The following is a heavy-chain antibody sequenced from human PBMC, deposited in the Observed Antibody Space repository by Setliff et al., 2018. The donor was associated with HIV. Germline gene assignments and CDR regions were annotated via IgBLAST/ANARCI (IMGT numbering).Heavy chain of an antibody. CDR2: ISSSSSYI. D-gene: IGHD3-22*01. Sequence: GGSLRLSCAASGFTFSSYSMNWVRQAPGKGLEWVSSISSSSSYIYYADSVKGRFTISRDNAKNSLYLQMHSLRAEDTAVYYCARESYYDSSGYYVPLDYWGQGTLVTVSS. CDR1: GFTFSSYS. V-gene: IGHV3-21*01. CDR3: ARESYYDSSGYYVPLDY. J-gene: IGHJ4*02.